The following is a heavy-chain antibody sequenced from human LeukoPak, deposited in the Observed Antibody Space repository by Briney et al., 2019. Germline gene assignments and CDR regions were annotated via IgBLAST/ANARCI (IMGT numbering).Heavy chain of an antibody. V-gene: IGHV3-30*18. Sequence: GGSLRLSCAASEFTFSSYGMHWVRQAPGKGLGWVAVISHDGSNKFYADSVKGRFTISRDNSKNTLYLQMNSLRAEDTAVYYCAKEGVFGTMIGRGYFDYWGQGTLVTVSS. CDR3: AKEGVFGTMIGRGYFDY. CDR2: ISHDGSNK. CDR1: EFTFSSYG. J-gene: IGHJ4*02. D-gene: IGHD3-22*01.